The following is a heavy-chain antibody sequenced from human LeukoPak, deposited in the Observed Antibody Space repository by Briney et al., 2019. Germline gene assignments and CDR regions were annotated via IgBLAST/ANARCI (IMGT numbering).Heavy chain of an antibody. CDR1: GFTFSSYA. J-gene: IGHJ4*02. CDR3: AKESSWVVVTAGSMDY. CDR2: ISYDGSNK. V-gene: IGHV3-30*18. Sequence: GGSLRLSCAASGFTFSSYAMSWVRQAPGKGLEWVAVISYDGSNKYYADSVKGRFTISRDNSKNTLYLQMNSLRAEDTAVYYCAKESSWVVVTAGSMDYWGQGTLVTVSS. D-gene: IGHD2-21*02.